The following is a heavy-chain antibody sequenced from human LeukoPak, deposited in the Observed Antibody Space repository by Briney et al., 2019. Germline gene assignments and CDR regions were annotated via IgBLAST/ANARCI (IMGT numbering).Heavy chain of an antibody. Sequence: PSETLSLTRTVSGYSISSGYYWGWIRQPPGKGLEWIGSIYHSGSTYYNPSLKSRVTISVDTSKNQFSLKLSSVTAADTAVYYCARGPARPHYYYYYYMDVWGKGTTVTVSS. CDR3: ARGPARPHYYYYYYMDV. CDR1: GYSISSGYY. D-gene: IGHD6-6*01. V-gene: IGHV4-38-2*02. CDR2: IYHSGST. J-gene: IGHJ6*03.